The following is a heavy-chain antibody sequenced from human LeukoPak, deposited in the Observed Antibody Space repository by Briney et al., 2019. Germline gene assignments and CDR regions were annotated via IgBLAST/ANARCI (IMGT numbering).Heavy chain of an antibody. CDR3: ARGTMVRGVIITPYN. CDR2: INPSGGST. V-gene: IGHV1-46*01. D-gene: IGHD3-10*01. CDR1: GYTFTSYY. J-gene: IGHJ4*02. Sequence: ASVKVSCKASGYTFTSYYMHWVRQAPGQGLEWMGIINPSGGSTSYAQKFQGRVTMTRDTSTSTVYKELSSLRSEDTAVYYCARGTMVRGVIITPYNWGQGTLVTVSS.